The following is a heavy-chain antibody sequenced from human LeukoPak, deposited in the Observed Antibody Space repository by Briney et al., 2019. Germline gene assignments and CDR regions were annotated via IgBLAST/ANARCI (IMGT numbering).Heavy chain of an antibody. Sequence: GGSLRLSCAASGFSFGGFGMHWVRQAPGQGLEWVAFIGFDGNKKYIRESVKGRFTISRDNSGNTLFLQMNSLRAEDTGVYYCAKDLSYSFEIPAYWGQGTLVTVSS. CDR2: IGFDGNKK. CDR1: GFSFGGFG. D-gene: IGHD4-11*01. V-gene: IGHV3-30*02. J-gene: IGHJ4*02. CDR3: AKDLSYSFEIPAY.